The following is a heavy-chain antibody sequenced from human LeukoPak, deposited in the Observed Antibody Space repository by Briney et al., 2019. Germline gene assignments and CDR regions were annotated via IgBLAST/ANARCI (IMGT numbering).Heavy chain of an antibody. CDR3: ARRRDGYNPELDY. V-gene: IGHV3-30*04. J-gene: IGHJ4*02. CDR2: ISNDGMRK. CDR1: GFTFSRSA. D-gene: IGHD5-24*01. Sequence: GGSLRLSCAASGFTFSRSAMHWVRQPPGKGLEWMAVISNDGMRKFHADSVKGRFTISRDNSKNTLYLQMDSLTTEDTALYYCARRRDGYNPELDYWGQRTLVTVSS.